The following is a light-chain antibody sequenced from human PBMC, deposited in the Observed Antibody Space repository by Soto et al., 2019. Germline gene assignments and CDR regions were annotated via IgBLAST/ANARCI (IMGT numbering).Light chain of an antibody. Sequence: QSVLTQPPSVSGAPGQRVTISCTGSSSNIGRGYDVHWYQQFPGSAPRRLLSGDSNRPSGVPDRFSGSRSGTSASLAITGLQAEDEADDYCQRFDSSLTSSWVFGGGTKLSVL. J-gene: IGLJ3*02. CDR2: GDS. CDR3: QRFDSSLTSSWV. CDR1: SSNIGRGYD. V-gene: IGLV1-40*01.